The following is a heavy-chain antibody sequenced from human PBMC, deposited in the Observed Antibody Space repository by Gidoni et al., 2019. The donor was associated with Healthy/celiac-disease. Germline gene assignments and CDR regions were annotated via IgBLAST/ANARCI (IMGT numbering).Heavy chain of an antibody. CDR1: GFTFSSYA. CDR3: ARDTDGQGYFDY. Sequence: QVQLVESGGGVVQPGRSLRLSCAASGFTFSSYAMHWVRQAPGKGLEWVAVISYDGSNKYYADSGKGRFTISRDNSKNTLYLQMNSLRAEDTAVYYCARDTDGQGYFDYWGQGTLVTVSS. V-gene: IGHV3-30-3*01. J-gene: IGHJ4*02. CDR2: ISYDGSNK.